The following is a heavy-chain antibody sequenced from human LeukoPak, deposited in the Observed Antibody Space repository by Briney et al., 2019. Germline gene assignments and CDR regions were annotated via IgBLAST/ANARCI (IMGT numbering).Heavy chain of an antibody. CDR1: GGSISSYY. J-gene: IGHJ4*02. Sequence: PSETLSLTCTVSGGSISSYYWSWIRQPPGKGLEWIGYIYYSGSTNYNPSLKSRVTISVDTSKNQFSLKLSSVTAADTAVYYCARQEYSSSSSLDYWGQGTLVTVSS. D-gene: IGHD6-6*01. CDR3: ARQEYSSSSSLDY. CDR2: IYYSGST. V-gene: IGHV4-59*08.